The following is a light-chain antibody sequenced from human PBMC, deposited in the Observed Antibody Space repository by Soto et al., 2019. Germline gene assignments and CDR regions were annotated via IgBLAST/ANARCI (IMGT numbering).Light chain of an antibody. CDR3: ASWDHSLNGLYV. Sequence: QSVLTQPPSVSGTPGQRVTISCSGSSSNIGGNTVNWYQQLPGTAPKLLIHTNNHRPSGVPDRFSGSKSGTSASLAISGLQSEDEADYYCASWDHSLNGLYVFGTGTKLTVL. CDR2: TNN. J-gene: IGLJ1*01. CDR1: SSNIGGNT. V-gene: IGLV1-44*01.